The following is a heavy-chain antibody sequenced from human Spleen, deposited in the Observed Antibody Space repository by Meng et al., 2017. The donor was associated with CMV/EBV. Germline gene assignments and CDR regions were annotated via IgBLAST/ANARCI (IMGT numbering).Heavy chain of an antibody. V-gene: IGHV1-69*10. D-gene: IGHD6-6*01. J-gene: IGHJ6*02. CDR3: ARRSSSKGARYYYGMDV. Sequence: SVKVSCKASGFTFPSQAFSWVRQAPGQGLEWMGGIIPILGIANYAQKFQGRVTITADKSTSTAYMELSSLRSEDTAVYYCARRSSSKGARYYYGMDVWGQGTTVTVSS. CDR2: IIPILGIA. CDR1: GFTFPSQA.